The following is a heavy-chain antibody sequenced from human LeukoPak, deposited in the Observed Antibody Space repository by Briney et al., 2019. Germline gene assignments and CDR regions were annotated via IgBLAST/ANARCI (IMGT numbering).Heavy chain of an antibody. CDR2: IYYSGST. Sequence: SETLSLTCTVSGGSISSSSYYWGWIRQPPGKGLEWIGSIYYSGSTHYNPSLKSRVTISVDTSKNQFSLKLSSVTAADTAVYYCARDREGLIDYWGQGTLVTVSS. CDR3: ARDREGLIDY. D-gene: IGHD1-26*01. CDR1: GGSISSSSYY. V-gene: IGHV4-39*02. J-gene: IGHJ4*02.